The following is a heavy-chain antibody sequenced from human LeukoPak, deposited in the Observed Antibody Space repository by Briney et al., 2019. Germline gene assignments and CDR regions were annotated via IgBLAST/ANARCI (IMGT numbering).Heavy chain of an antibody. CDR1: GYTFTSYG. Sequence: ASEKVSCKDSGYTFTSYGISWVRQAPGQGLEWMGWISAYNGNTNYAQKLQGRVTMTTDTSTSTAYMELRSLRSDDTAVYYCARSNLWPTEFDYWGQGTLVTVSS. J-gene: IGHJ4*02. CDR3: ARSNLWPTEFDY. V-gene: IGHV1-18*01. D-gene: IGHD2/OR15-2a*01. CDR2: ISAYNGNT.